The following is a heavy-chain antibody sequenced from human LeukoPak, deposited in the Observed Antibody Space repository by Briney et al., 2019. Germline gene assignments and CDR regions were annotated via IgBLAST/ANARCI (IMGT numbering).Heavy chain of an antibody. CDR3: ARGYCSGGSCSKATDY. D-gene: IGHD2-15*01. Sequence: GGSLRLSCAASGFIVSSNFMSWVRQAPGKGLEWVSIIDSGGTTYYADSVKGRFTISRDNPKNTVYLQMNSLRVEDTAVYSCARGYCSGGSCSKATDYWGQGTLVTVSS. J-gene: IGHJ4*02. V-gene: IGHV3-53*01. CDR1: GFIVSSNF. CDR2: IDSGGTT.